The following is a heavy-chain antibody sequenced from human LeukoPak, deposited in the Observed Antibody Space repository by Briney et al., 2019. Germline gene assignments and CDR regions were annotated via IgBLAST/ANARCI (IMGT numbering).Heavy chain of an antibody. CDR2: ISFDGNTK. CDR3: ARAMVRGVPFDY. Sequence: TGGSLRLSCAASGFTFSSYAMSWVRQAPGKGLEWLAVISFDGNTKYYADSVKGRFTISRDNSENTLYVQINSLTIEDTAVYYCARAMVRGVPFDYWGQGTLVSVSS. D-gene: IGHD3-10*01. J-gene: IGHJ4*02. CDR1: GFTFSSYA. V-gene: IGHV3-30-3*01.